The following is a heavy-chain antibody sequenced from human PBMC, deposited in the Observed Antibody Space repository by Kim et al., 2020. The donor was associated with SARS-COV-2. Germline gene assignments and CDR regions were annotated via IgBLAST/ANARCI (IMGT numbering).Heavy chain of an antibody. CDR3: ARTSGYGSRYFDY. CDR1: GGSISNYH. D-gene: IGHD3-22*01. CDR2: IYYSGNT. J-gene: IGHJ4*02. V-gene: IGHV4-59*13. Sequence: SETLSLTCTVSGGSISNYHWSWIRQPPGKGLEWIGYIYYSGNTNYNPSLKSRVTISVDTSKNQCSLELSSVTAADTALYYCARTSGYGSRYFDYWGQGALVTVSS.